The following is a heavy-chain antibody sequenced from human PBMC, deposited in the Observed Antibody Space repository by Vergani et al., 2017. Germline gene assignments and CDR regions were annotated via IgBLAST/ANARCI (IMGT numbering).Heavy chain of an antibody. J-gene: IGHJ4*02. CDR2: IIPIFGTE. V-gene: IGHV1-69*05. CDR1: GGTFSSYA. D-gene: IGHD4-17*01. Sequence: QVQLVQSGAEMKKPGSSVKVSCKASGGTFSSYAISWVRQAPGQGLEWMGGIIPIFGTENYAQKFQGRVTMTRDTSTSTGYMELRRLRSEDTAVYYCARVRGDYARPGDGRIDGGQGTLVAVSS. CDR3: ARVRGDYARPGDGRID.